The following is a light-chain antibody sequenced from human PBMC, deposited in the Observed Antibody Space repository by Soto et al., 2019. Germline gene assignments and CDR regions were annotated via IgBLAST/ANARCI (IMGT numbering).Light chain of an antibody. J-gene: IGLJ1*01. V-gene: IGLV3-21*02. CDR1: NIGGKS. CDR2: DDG. CDR3: QVWDNNYDHYV. Sequence: SYELTQPPSVSVAPGQTARITCGGNNIGGKSLHWYQQKPGQALVLVVYDDGDRPSGIPERFSGSNSGNTATLTISRVEAGDEADYYCQVWDNNYDHYVFGTGTQLTVL.